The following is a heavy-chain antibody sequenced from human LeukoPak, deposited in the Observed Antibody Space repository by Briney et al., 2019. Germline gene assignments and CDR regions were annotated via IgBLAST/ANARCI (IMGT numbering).Heavy chain of an antibody. CDR3: ARDPMQWLAPPYDY. V-gene: IGHV3-21*01. J-gene: IGHJ4*02. CDR2: ISSSSSYI. CDR1: GFTFSSYS. Sequence: PGGSLRLSCAASGFTFSSYSMNWVRQAPGKGLEWVSSISSSSSYIYYADSVKGRFTISRDNAKNSLYLQMNSLRAEDTAVYYCARDPMQWLAPPYDYWGQGTLVTVSS. D-gene: IGHD6-19*01.